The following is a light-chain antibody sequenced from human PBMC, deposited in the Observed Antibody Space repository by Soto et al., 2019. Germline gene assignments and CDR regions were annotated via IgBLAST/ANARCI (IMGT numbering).Light chain of an antibody. CDR3: QQYNSYSRT. CDR1: QSISSW. CDR2: DAS. V-gene: IGKV1-5*01. J-gene: IGKJ1*01. Sequence: DIQMTQSPSTLSASVGDRVTITCRASQSISSWLAWYQQKPGKAPKLLIYDASRLESGVPSRFSGSGSGTECTLTISSLQPDDVATYYCQQYNSYSRTLGQGTKVDIK.